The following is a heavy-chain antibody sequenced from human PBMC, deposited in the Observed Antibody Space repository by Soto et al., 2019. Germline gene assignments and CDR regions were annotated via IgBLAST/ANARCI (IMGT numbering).Heavy chain of an antibody. CDR3: ARDQSFDRNYYYVIDF. J-gene: IGHJ6*02. CDR1: GYTFTSYY. V-gene: IGHV1-46*01. Sequence: ASVKVSCKASGYTFTSYYMHWVRQAPGQGLEWMGIINPSGGSTSCAQKFQGRVTMTRDTSTSTVYMELSSLRSEDTAVYYCARDQSFDRNYYYVIDFWGQGTTVIGSS. CDR2: INPSGGST.